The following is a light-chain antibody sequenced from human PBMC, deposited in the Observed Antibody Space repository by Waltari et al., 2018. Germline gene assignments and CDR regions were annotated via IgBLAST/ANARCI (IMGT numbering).Light chain of an antibody. CDR2: LAS. CDR1: PSVLYRSNNKNY. J-gene: IGKJ2*01. CDR3: QQYYNSQYT. V-gene: IGKV4-1*01. Sequence: DIVMTQFPDPLPVSLGERATINCKSTPSVLYRSNNKNYLAWYQQKPGQPPKQRFYLASTRVSGVPDRFSGSGSGTDFTLTISSLQAEDVAVYYCQQYYNSQYTLGRGTKLEI.